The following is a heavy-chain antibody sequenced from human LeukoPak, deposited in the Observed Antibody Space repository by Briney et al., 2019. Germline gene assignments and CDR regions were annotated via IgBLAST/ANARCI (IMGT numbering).Heavy chain of an antibody. Sequence: SETLSLTCAVYGGSFSGYYWSWIRQPPGKGLEWIGEINHSGSTNYNPSLKSRVTISVDTSKNQFSLKLNSVTAADTAMYYCARLFHPALSGNYPFDYWGQGTLVTVSS. CDR1: GGSFSGYY. D-gene: IGHD1-26*01. J-gene: IGHJ4*02. V-gene: IGHV4-34*01. CDR2: INHSGST. CDR3: ARLFHPALSGNYPFDY.